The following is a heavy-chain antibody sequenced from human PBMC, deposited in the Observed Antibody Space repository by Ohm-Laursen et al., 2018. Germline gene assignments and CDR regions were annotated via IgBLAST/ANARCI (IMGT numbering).Heavy chain of an antibody. Sequence: SLRLSCTATGFTFSRYAMSWVRQAPGKGLEWVSALSGGGDSTDYADSVKGRFTISRDNSKNTLYLQMNSLRAEDTAVYYCAKVYYCSGGSCYSWELTNGFDIWGQGTMVTVSS. J-gene: IGHJ3*02. CDR2: LSGGGDST. CDR3: AKVYYCSGGSCYSWELTNGFDI. V-gene: IGHV3-23*01. D-gene: IGHD2-15*01. CDR1: GFTFSRYA.